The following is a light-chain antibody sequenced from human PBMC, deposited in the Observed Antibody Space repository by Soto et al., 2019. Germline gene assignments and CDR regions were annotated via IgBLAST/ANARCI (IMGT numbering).Light chain of an antibody. CDR3: QQYNSYPRT. CDR2: EVS. J-gene: IGKJ1*01. V-gene: IGKV1-5*03. CDR1: QGINTW. Sequence: DTQLTQSPSTLSASVGDRVTVTCGASQGINTWLAWYQQKPGKAPKLLISEVSTLDSGVPSRFSGSGSGTEFTLTISSLQPDDFATYYCQQYNSYPRTFGQGTKVDIK.